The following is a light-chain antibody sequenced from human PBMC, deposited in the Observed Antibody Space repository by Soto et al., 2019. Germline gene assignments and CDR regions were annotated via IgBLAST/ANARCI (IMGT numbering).Light chain of an antibody. CDR3: QQYGSSPIT. V-gene: IGKV3-20*01. Sequence: EIVLTQSPGTLSLSPGDRATLSCRASQSVSSNYLAWYQQKPGQAPRVLIYVASSRATGIPDRFSGSGSGTDLTLTISRLEPEDFAVYYCQQYGSSPITFGQGTRLEMK. J-gene: IGKJ5*01. CDR2: VAS. CDR1: QSVSSNY.